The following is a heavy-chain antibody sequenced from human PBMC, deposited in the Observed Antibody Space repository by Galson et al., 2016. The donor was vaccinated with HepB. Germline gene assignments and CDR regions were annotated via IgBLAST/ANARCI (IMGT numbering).Heavy chain of an antibody. CDR1: GLRFSDLW. CDR2: IKGDGSFK. J-gene: IGHJ4*02. CDR3: AREGIGDYFD. Sequence: SLRLSCAVSGLRFSDLWMDWVRQAPGKGREWVANIKGDGSFKFYVDSVRGRFTIYRDNAKNSLYLQMNSLTVEDTGVYYCAREGIGDYFDWGQGTLVTVSS. D-gene: IGHD2-21*01. V-gene: IGHV3-7*01.